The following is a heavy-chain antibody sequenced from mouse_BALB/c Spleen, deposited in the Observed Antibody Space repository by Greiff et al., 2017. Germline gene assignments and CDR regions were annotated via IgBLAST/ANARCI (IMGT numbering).Heavy chain of an antibody. Sequence: EVKVVESGGGLVQPGGSLRLSCATSGFTFTDYYMSWVRQPPGKALEWLGFIRNKANGYTTEYSASVKGRFTISRDNSQSILYLQMNTLRAEDSATYYCARASRLRRFMDYWGQGTSVTVSS. D-gene: IGHD2-4*01. CDR3: ARASRLRRFMDY. J-gene: IGHJ4*01. CDR2: IRNKANGYTT. CDR1: GFTFTDYY. V-gene: IGHV7-3*02.